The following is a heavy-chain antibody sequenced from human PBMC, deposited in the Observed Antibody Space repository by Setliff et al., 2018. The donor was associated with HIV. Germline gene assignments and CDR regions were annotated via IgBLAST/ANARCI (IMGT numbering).Heavy chain of an antibody. CDR3: ARGSRYSGSGDAFDI. CDR2: INPSDGTT. V-gene: IGHV1-46*01. CDR1: GYTFTSCF. D-gene: IGHD1-26*01. Sequence: ASVKVSCKASGYTFTSCFMHWVRQAPGQGLEYIGIINPSDGTTAYVERFQGRVSMTRNTSISTAYMELSSLRSEDTAVYYCARGSRYSGSGDAFDIWGQGTMVTVSS. J-gene: IGHJ3*02.